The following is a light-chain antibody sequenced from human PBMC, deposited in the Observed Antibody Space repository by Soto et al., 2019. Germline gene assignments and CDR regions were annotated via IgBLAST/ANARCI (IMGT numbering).Light chain of an antibody. CDR1: QYIDTD. V-gene: IGKV3D-20*01. CDR3: QQYGSSP. CDR2: DAS. J-gene: IGKJ5*01. Sequence: EIVLTQSPATLSSFPGDRVTLSCRASQYIDTDLAWYQQKPGQAPRLLIFDASARATGIPDRFSGSGSGTDFTLTISRLEPEDFAVYYCQQYGSSPFGQGTRLEIK.